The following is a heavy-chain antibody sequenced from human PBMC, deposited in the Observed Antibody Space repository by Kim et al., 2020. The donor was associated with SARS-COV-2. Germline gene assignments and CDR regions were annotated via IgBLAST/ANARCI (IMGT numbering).Heavy chain of an antibody. CDR3: ARGPPYYYGSGSYYFDY. Sequence: SETLSLTCAVYGGSFSGYYWSWIRQPPGKGLEWIGEINHSGSTNYNPSLKSRVTISVDTSKNQFSLKLSSVTAADTAVYYCARGPPYYYGSGSYYFDYWGQGTLVTVSS. V-gene: IGHV4-34*01. D-gene: IGHD3-10*01. CDR1: GGSFSGYY. J-gene: IGHJ4*02. CDR2: INHSGST.